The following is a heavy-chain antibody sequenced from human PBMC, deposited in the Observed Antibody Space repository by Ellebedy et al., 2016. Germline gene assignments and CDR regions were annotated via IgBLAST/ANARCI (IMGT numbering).Heavy chain of an antibody. V-gene: IGHV3-30*04. CDR1: GFTFSTYE. J-gene: IGHJ3*01. CDR3: AREEMGGNGAFDV. D-gene: IGHD1-26*01. Sequence: GGSLRPSCAASGFTFSTYERHWVRQAPGKGLEWVASMSPDGRTKYYADSVKGRFTISTDNSKNTLYLQMNSLRAEDMAVYYCAREEMGGNGAFDVWGQGTMVTVSS. CDR2: MSPDGRTK.